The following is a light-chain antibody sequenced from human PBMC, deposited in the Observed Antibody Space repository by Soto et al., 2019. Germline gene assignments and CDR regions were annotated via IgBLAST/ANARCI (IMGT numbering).Light chain of an antibody. V-gene: IGLV3-21*04. CDR3: QVWDSSSDHPVV. Sequence: SYVLSQPPSVSVAPGKTARITCGGNDIGSKSVHWYQQRPGQAPVLVIYYDNNRPSGIPERFSGSNSGNTATLTISRVEAGDEADYYCQVWDSSSDHPVVFGGGTKLTVL. J-gene: IGLJ2*01. CDR1: DIGSKS. CDR2: YDN.